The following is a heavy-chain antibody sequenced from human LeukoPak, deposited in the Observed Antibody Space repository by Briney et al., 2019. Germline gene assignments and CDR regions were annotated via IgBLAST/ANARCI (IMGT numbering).Heavy chain of an antibody. D-gene: IGHD6-19*01. CDR2: IYPGDSDT. CDR1: GYSFTSYW. Sequence: AGESLKISCKGSGYSFTSYWIGWVRQMPGKGLEWMGIIYPGDSDTRYSPSFQGQVTTSADKSISTAYLQWSSLKASNTAMYYCARQDSSGWYLFDHWGQGTLVTVSS. V-gene: IGHV5-51*01. CDR3: ARQDSSGWYLFDH. J-gene: IGHJ4*02.